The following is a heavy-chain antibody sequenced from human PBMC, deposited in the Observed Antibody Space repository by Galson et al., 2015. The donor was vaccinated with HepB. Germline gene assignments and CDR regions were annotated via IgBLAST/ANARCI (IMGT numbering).Heavy chain of an antibody. CDR3: AREDLRYNPYYYGMDV. J-gene: IGHJ6*02. CDR2: INPNSGGT. Sequence: SVKVSCKASGYTFTGYYMHWVRQAPGQGLEWMGRINPNSGGTNYAQKFQGRVTMTRDTSISTAYMELSRLRSDDTVVYYCAREDLRYNPYYYGMDVWGQGTTVTVSS. D-gene: IGHD1-1*01. V-gene: IGHV1-2*05. CDR1: GYTFTGYY.